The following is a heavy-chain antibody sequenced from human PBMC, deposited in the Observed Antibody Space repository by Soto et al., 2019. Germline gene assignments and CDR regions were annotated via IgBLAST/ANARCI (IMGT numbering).Heavy chain of an antibody. CDR3: ARGRVAAASRDWFDP. CDR1: GGSISSSNW. D-gene: IGHD6-13*01. Sequence: SETLSLTCAVSGGSISSSNWWSWVRQPPGKGLEWIGEIYYSGSTNYNPSLKSRVTISVDTSKNQFSLKLSSVTAADTAVYYCARGRVAAASRDWFDPWGQGTLVTVSS. V-gene: IGHV4-4*02. CDR2: IYYSGST. J-gene: IGHJ5*02.